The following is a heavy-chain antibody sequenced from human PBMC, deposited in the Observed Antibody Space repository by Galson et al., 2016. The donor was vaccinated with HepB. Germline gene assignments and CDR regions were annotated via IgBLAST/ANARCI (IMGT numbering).Heavy chain of an antibody. Sequence: SETLSLTCSLSRASISSTVYYWAWIRQPAGKGLEWIGSVYYSGDSYYNPSLKPRVTISVDTSRDQFSLRLTSVTAADTAVYYCARQGSSSAFEFWGLGTLVTVSS. CDR3: ARQGSSSAFEF. CDR1: RASISSTVYY. D-gene: IGHD6-25*01. J-gene: IGHJ4*02. CDR2: VYYSGDS. V-gene: IGHV4-39*01.